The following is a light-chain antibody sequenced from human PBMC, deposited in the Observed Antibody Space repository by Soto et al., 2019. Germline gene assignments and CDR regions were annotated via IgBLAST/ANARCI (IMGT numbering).Light chain of an antibody. Sequence: DVQMTQSPSSLSASVGDRVTITGRASQSVINYLSWYQQKPGRVPNLLIYAASYLQRGVPSRFSASGSGTEFTLTINNLQPEDFATYFCQQSFFTPRTFGQGTKV. V-gene: IGKV1-39*01. CDR3: QQSFFTPRT. CDR1: QSVINY. CDR2: AAS. J-gene: IGKJ1*01.